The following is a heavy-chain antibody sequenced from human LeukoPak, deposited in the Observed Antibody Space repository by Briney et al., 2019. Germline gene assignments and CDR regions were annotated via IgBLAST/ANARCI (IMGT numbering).Heavy chain of an antibody. CDR3: GRLHPFQSSTYRPVDL. Sequence: GGSLRLSCAASGFTFFRRSMTWVRQAPGKGLEWVANVKDDGTEIYYAESVRGRFTISRDDATNSLFLQMNSLRPEDTAVYHCGRLHPFQSSTYRPVDLWGQGTLVTVSS. CDR1: GFTFFRRS. D-gene: IGHD2-2*01. V-gene: IGHV3-7*01. J-gene: IGHJ4*02. CDR2: VKDDGTEI.